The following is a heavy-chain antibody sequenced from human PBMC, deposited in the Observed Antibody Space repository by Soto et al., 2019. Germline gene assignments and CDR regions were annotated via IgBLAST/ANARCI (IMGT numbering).Heavy chain of an antibody. D-gene: IGHD2-15*01. Sequence: EVQLVDSGGGLIQPGGSLRLSCAASGFTVISTYMSWVRQAPGKGLEWVSVIYGDGNTYYADSVKGRFTISRDKSKNTLVLQMNSLRAGDTAVYYCTATNGGPYYYYGMDVWGQGTTVTVSS. CDR1: GFTVISTY. CDR2: IYGDGNT. J-gene: IGHJ6*02. CDR3: TATNGGPYYYYGMDV. V-gene: IGHV3-53*01.